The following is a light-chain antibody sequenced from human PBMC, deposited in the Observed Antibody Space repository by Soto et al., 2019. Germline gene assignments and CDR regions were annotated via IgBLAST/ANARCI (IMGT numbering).Light chain of an antibody. CDR1: QSVSSN. CDR2: GAS. Sequence: EIVVTQSPATLSVSPGERATLSCRASQSVSSNLAWYQQKPGQAPRLVINGASTRATGIPARFSGSGSGTEFSLTISSLQSEDFAVYYCQQYSDWPPTFGQGTKVDIK. CDR3: QQYSDWPPT. J-gene: IGKJ1*01. V-gene: IGKV3-15*01.